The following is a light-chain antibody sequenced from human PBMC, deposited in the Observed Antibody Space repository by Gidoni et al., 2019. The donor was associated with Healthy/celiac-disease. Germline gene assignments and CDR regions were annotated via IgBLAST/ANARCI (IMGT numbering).Light chain of an antibody. Sequence: DIVLTQSPATLSLSPWERSTLSCRASQSVSSYLAWYQQKPGQAPRLLIYDASNRATGIPARFSGSGSGTDFTLTISSLEPEDFAVYYCQQRSNWPPGVLWAFGQGTKVEIK. J-gene: IGKJ1*01. CDR2: DAS. CDR3: QQRSNWPPGVLWA. V-gene: IGKV3-11*01. CDR1: QSVSSY.